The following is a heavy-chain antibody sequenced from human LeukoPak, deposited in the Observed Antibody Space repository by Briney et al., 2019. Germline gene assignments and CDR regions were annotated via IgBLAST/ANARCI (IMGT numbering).Heavy chain of an antibody. Sequence: SETLSLTCTVSGASIGHFYWTWIRQSPGKGLEWIGFIYYSGSTNYNPSLQSRVTISVDTSTNQFSLKLSSVTAADRAMYYCARGRVEMATIDFDYWGQGTLVTVSS. CDR1: GASIGHFY. J-gene: IGHJ4*02. V-gene: IGHV4-59*08. CDR3: ARGRVEMATIDFDY. CDR2: IYYSGST. D-gene: IGHD5-24*01.